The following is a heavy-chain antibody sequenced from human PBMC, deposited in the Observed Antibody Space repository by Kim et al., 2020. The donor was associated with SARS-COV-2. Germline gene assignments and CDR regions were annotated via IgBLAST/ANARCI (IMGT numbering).Heavy chain of an antibody. CDR2: ISYDGSTE. D-gene: IGHD3-3*01. Sequence: GGSLRLSCAASGFAFHTFGMHWVRQAPGKGMEWVAIISYDGSTEDYAGSVKGRFTISRDNSKKTVYLQMITLRPEDTAVYYCAKDGPKVRSLVWVLEDWG. J-gene: IGHJ1*01. V-gene: IGHV3-30*18. CDR1: GFAFHTFG. CDR3: AKDGPKVRSLVWVLED.